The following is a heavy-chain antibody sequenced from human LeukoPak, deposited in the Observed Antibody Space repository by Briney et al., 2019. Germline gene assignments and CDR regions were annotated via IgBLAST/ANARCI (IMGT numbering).Heavy chain of an antibody. CDR1: GYTFTGYY. J-gene: IGHJ4*02. CDR3: ARERGYCTNGVCLAYDY. D-gene: IGHD2-8*01. CDR2: INPNSGGT. Sequence: ASVKVSRKASGYTFTGYYMHWVRQAPGQGLEWMGRINPNSGGTNYAQKFQGRVTMTRDTSISTAYMELSRLRSDDTAVYYCARERGYCTNGVCLAYDYWGQGTLVTVSS. V-gene: IGHV1-2*06.